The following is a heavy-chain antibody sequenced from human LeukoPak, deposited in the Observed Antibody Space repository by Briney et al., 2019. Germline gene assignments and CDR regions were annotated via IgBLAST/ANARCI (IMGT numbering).Heavy chain of an antibody. J-gene: IGHJ4*02. CDR2: FYHSGGT. V-gene: IGHV4-38-2*02. D-gene: IGHD3-22*01. CDR1: AYSISSGNY. CDR3: ARDLDYTYYYDSSGYPLHYFDY. Sequence: SETLSLTCTVSAYSISSGNYWGWIRQPPGKGLEWIGSFYHSGGTYYKSSLKSRVTISVDTSKNRFSLKLSSVTAADTAVYYCARDLDYTYYYDSSGYPLHYFDYWGQGTLVTVSS.